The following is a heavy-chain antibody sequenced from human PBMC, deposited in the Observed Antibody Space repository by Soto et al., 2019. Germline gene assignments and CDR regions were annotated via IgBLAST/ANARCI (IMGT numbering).Heavy chain of an antibody. CDR1: GGSISSGDYY. CDR2: IYYSGST. J-gene: IGHJ5*02. V-gene: IGHV4-30-4*01. Sequence: SETLSLTCTVSGGSISSGDYYWSWIRQPPGKGLEWIGYIYYSGSTYYNPSLKSRVTISVDTSKNQFSLKLSSVTAADTAVYYCARARQDSSGSGWWFDPWGQGTLVTVSS. D-gene: IGHD3-22*01. CDR3: ARARQDSSGSGWWFDP.